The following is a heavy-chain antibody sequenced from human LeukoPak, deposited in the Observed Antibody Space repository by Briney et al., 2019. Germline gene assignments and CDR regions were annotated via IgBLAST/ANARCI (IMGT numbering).Heavy chain of an antibody. V-gene: IGHV1-2*02. CDR1: LYTFTGYY. J-gene: IGHJ6*02. Sequence: VKVSCRAALYTFTGYYMDWVRQAPGQGLEWMGWINPNTGVTNYAQKLQGRVTLTRDTSIITAYMELTRLRSDDTAMYYCARDRTTVTTGYYGMDVWGQGTTLTVSS. D-gene: IGHD4-17*01. CDR2: INPNTGVT. CDR3: ARDRTTVTTGYYGMDV.